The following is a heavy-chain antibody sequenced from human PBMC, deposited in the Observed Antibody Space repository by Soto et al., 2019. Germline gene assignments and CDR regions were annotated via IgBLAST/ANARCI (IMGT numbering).Heavy chain of an antibody. Sequence: SETLSLTCTVSGGSISSGDYYWSWIRQPPGKGLEWIGYIYYSGSTYYNPSLKSRVTISVDTSKNQFSLKLSSVTAADTAVYYCARQLGYCSSTSCYMNYYYGMDVWGQGTTVTVAS. D-gene: IGHD2-2*02. J-gene: IGHJ6*02. V-gene: IGHV4-30-4*01. CDR2: IYYSGST. CDR3: ARQLGYCSSTSCYMNYYYGMDV. CDR1: GGSISSGDYY.